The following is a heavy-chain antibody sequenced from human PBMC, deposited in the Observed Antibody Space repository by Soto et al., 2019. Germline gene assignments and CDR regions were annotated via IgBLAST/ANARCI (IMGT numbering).Heavy chain of an antibody. CDR2: VIPMSGSS. D-gene: IGHD1-26*01. CDR1: GGTFSTYV. Sequence: QVQLVQSGAEVKKPGSSVKVSCKASGGTFSTYVISWVRQAPGQGLEWMGRVIPMSGSSNYAQKFQGRVTITADKDTSIAYMEVRSLTSEDTAVYYCARGRPRSGPPFYYYGLDVWGQGTTVIVSS. CDR3: ARGRPRSGPPFYYYGLDV. J-gene: IGHJ6*02. V-gene: IGHV1-69*06.